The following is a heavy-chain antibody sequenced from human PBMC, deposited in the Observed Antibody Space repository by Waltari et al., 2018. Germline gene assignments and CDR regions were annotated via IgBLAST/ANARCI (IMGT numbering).Heavy chain of an antibody. J-gene: IGHJ1*01. Sequence: QVQLQESGPGLVKPSETLSLTCTVSGGSISSYYWSWLRQPPGKGLEWIGYIYYSGSTNYNPSLKSRVTISVDTSKNQFSLKLSSVTAADTAVYYCARDRGSSSWFLFQHWGQGTLVTVSS. D-gene: IGHD6-13*01. CDR3: ARDRGSSSWFLFQH. V-gene: IGHV4-59*01. CDR1: GGSISSYY. CDR2: IYYSGST.